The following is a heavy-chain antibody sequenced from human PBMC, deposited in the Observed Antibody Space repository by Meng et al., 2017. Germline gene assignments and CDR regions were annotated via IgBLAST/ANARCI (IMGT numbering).Heavy chain of an antibody. CDR2: IYHSGST. CDR3: ARVVAATTLFLDY. D-gene: IGHD2-15*01. V-gene: IGHV4-4*02. J-gene: IGHJ4*02. Sequence: QVQRKESGPGRVRPSGTLSLTCAVSGGSISSSNWWSWVRQPPGKGLEWIGEIYHSGSTNYNPSLKSRVTISVDKSKNQFSLKLSSVTAADTAVYYCARVVAATTLFLDYWGQGTLVTGSS. CDR1: GGSISSSNW.